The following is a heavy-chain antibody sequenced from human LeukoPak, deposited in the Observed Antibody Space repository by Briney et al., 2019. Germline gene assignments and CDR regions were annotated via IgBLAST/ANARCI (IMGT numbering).Heavy chain of an antibody. V-gene: IGHV1-69*04. CDR3: ARESAYYYDSSGYYLAEYFQH. J-gene: IGHJ1*01. Sequence: SVKVSCKASGGTFSSYAISWVRQAPGQGLGWMGRIIPILGIANYAQKFQGRVTITADKSTSTAYMELSSLRSEDTAVYYCARESAYYYDSSGYYLAEYFQHWGQGTLVTVSS. CDR2: IIPILGIA. D-gene: IGHD3-22*01. CDR1: GGTFSSYA.